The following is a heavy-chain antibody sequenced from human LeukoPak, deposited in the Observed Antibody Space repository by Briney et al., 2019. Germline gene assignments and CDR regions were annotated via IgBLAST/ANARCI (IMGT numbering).Heavy chain of an antibody. CDR2: VYYSGVT. V-gene: IGHV4-61*08. CDR3: ARRPVVSRAGDFFFDY. CDR1: GGSGTNDGYY. D-gene: IGHD3-3*01. Sequence: SETLSLTCSVSGGSGTNDGYYWSWIRRSPGRGLEWIGFVYYSGVTNTNPSLESRVAMSRDTSNNQFSLRLSSVTAADTAVYFCARRPVVSRAGDFFFDYWSQGIQVTVSP. J-gene: IGHJ4*02.